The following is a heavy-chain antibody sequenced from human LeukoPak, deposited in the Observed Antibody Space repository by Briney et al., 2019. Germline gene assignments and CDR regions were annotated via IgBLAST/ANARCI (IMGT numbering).Heavy chain of an antibody. CDR3: ATARPPLFGTLDS. D-gene: IGHD1-14*01. CDR2: IIPSFGTP. J-gene: IGHJ4*02. Sequence: SVKVSCKAPGDTFITYAINWVRQAPGQGLEWMGRIIPSFGTPNDAQSFQGRVTITADESTATAYMELSFLNSEDTAVYYCATARPPLFGTLDSWGQGTPVTVSS. CDR1: GDTFITYA. V-gene: IGHV1-69*13.